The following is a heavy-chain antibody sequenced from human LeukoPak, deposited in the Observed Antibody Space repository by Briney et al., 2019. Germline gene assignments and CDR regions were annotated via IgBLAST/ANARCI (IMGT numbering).Heavy chain of an antibody. J-gene: IGHJ4*02. V-gene: IGHV3-73*01. Sequence: PGGSLRLSCAASGFTFSGTTIHWVRQASGKGLEWIGRIQGEVNSYATAYAVSVRGRFSISRDDSESTAYLQMNSLRAEDTAVYYCARSARGELHASYYYFDYWGQGTLVTVSS. CDR1: GFTFSGTT. CDR3: ARSARGELHASYYYFDY. CDR2: IQGEVNSYAT. D-gene: IGHD1-26*01.